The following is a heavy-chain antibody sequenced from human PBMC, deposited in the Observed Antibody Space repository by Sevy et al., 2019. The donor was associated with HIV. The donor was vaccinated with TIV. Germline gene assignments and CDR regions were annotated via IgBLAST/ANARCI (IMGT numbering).Heavy chain of an antibody. CDR1: GGSISAYY. CDR3: ERSLDVLLVVYADYYFDY. V-gene: IGHV4-39*01. Sequence: SETLSLTCTVSGGSISAYYWGWIRQPPGKGLEWIGSIYYSGSTYYNPSLKSRVTISVDTSKNQFSLKLSSVTAADTAVYYCERSLDVLLVVYADYYFDYWGQGTLVTVSS. CDR2: IYYSGST. J-gene: IGHJ4*02. D-gene: IGHD2-8*02.